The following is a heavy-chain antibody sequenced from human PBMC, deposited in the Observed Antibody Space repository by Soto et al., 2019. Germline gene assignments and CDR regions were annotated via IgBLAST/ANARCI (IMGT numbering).Heavy chain of an antibody. V-gene: IGHV1-18*01. Sequence: ASVKVCCKASGDTFTSYCISWARQAPGQGLEWMGWISAYNGNTNYAQKLQGRVTMTTDTSTSTAYMELRSLRSDDTAVYYCARQGGDIVVVPADDNWFDPWGQGTLVTVSS. CDR2: ISAYNGNT. D-gene: IGHD2-2*01. CDR3: ARQGGDIVVVPADDNWFDP. CDR1: GDTFTSYC. J-gene: IGHJ5*02.